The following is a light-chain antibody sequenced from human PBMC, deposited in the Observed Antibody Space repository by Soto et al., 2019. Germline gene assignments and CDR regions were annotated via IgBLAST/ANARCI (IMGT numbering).Light chain of an antibody. CDR3: QQYGSSPRT. J-gene: IGKJ1*01. CDR1: QSVRSSH. Sequence: EIVLTQSPGTLSLSPGERATLSCRTSQSVRSSHLAWYQQKSGQAPRLLIYGASTRATGIPARFSGSGSGTEFTLTISRLEPEDFAVYYCQQYGSSPRTFGQGTKVDIK. CDR2: GAS. V-gene: IGKV3-20*01.